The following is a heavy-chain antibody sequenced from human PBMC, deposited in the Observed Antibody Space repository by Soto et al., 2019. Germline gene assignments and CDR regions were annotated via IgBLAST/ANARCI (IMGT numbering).Heavy chain of an antibody. J-gene: IGHJ6*02. V-gene: IGHV3-23*01. CDR3: TKKGYGGGTCHSAIVSDYYGMDI. D-gene: IGHD5-18*01. CDR2: IGGAGKMT. CDR1: GFTFSDFA. Sequence: EEQLLESGGGSVQPGGSLRLSCAASGFTFSDFAMSWVRQAPGKGLEWVSGIGGAGKMTCYADSVKGRFTISRDNAKNTLYPKLNSQRAKATAIYYYTKKGYGGGTCHSAIVSDYYGMDIWGQGTTVTVSS.